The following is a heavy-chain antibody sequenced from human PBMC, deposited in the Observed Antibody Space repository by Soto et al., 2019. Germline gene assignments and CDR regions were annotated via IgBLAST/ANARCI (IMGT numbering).Heavy chain of an antibody. CDR2: ISYDGSNK. J-gene: IGHJ4*02. Sequence: QVQLVECGGGVVQPGRSLRLSCAASGFTFSSCAMHWVRQAPGKGLEWVALISYDGSNKYYADSVKGRFTISRDNSKNTLYLQMNSLRAEDTAVYYCARDKRDLRFLEWSYYFDYWGQGTLVTVSS. V-gene: IGHV3-30-3*01. CDR3: ARDKRDLRFLEWSYYFDY. CDR1: GFTFSSCA. D-gene: IGHD3-3*01.